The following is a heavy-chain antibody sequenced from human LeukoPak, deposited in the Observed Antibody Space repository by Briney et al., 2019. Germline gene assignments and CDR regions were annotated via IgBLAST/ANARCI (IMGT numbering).Heavy chain of an antibody. CDR1: GFTFSSYW. V-gene: IGHV3-74*01. Sequence: GGSLRLSCAASGFTFSSYWMHWVRQAPGKGLVWVSRINSDGSSTSYADSVKGRFTISRDNAKNTLYLQMNSLRVEDTAVYYCARDGDGDYVFSYYFDYWGQGTLVTVSS. CDR3: ARDGDGDYVFSYYFDY. J-gene: IGHJ4*02. CDR2: INSDGSST. D-gene: IGHD4-17*01.